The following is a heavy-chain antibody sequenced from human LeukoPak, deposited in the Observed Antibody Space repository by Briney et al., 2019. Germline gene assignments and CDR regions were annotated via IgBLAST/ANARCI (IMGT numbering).Heavy chain of an antibody. Sequence: GEALEISCKASGYRFSSHWIGWVRQMPGKGLGWMGIIYPGDSDTRYSPSFQGQVTISADKSISTAYLQWSSLKASDTAMYYCARHMPAAGFHDAFDIWGQGTMVTVSS. V-gene: IGHV5-51*01. D-gene: IGHD6-13*01. CDR1: GYRFSSHW. CDR2: IYPGDSDT. CDR3: ARHMPAAGFHDAFDI. J-gene: IGHJ3*02.